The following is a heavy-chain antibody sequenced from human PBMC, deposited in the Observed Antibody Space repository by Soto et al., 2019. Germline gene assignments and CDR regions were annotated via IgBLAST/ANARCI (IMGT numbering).Heavy chain of an antibody. CDR2: IYPDDSDT. J-gene: IGHJ6*02. D-gene: IGHD6-6*01. CDR3: TRGTRPYGMDV. CDR1: GYRFTTYW. Sequence: GESLKISCKGSGYRFTTYWIAWVRQMPGKGLEWMGIIYPDDSDTRYSPSFQGQVTISADKSISTAYLQMNSLKTEDTGVYWCTRGTRPYGMDVWGQGTTVTVSS. V-gene: IGHV5-51*01.